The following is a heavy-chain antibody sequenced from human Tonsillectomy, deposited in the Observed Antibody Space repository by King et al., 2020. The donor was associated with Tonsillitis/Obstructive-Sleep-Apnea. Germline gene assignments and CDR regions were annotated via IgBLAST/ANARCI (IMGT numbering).Heavy chain of an antibody. CDR2: IYPGDSDT. V-gene: IGHV5-51*01. CDR3: ARRAVDLNYYYMDV. J-gene: IGHJ6*03. Sequence: VQLVESGAEVKKPGESLKISCTGSGYIFTNYWIGWVRQMPGKGLEWMGIIYPGDSDTRYSPSFQGQVTISADKSISTAYLQWSSLKGSDTAMYYCARRAVDLNYYYMDVWGKGTTVTVSS. D-gene: IGHD6-19*01. CDR1: GYIFTNYW.